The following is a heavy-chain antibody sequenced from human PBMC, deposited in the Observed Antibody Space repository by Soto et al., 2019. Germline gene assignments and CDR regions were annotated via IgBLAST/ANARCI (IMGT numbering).Heavy chain of an antibody. CDR2: IRSKANSYAT. V-gene: IGHV3-73*01. CDR1: GFTFSGSA. CDR3: TRHVSGYNQKVFDY. D-gene: IGHD5-12*01. J-gene: IGHJ4*02. Sequence: EVQLVESGGGLVQPGGSLKLSCAASGFTFSGSAMHWVRQASGKGLEWVGRIRSKANSYATAYAASVKGRFTISRDDSKNTAYLQMNSLKTEDTAVYYCTRHVSGYNQKVFDYWGQGTLVTVSS.